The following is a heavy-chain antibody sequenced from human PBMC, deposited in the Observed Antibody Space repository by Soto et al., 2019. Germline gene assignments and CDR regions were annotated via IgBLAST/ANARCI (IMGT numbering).Heavy chain of an antibody. V-gene: IGHV3-7*01. CDR1: GFMFSAYW. CDR3: VREDWHRFDS. CDR2: ISGDASDK. D-gene: IGHD2-21*01. Sequence: EVQLVESGGRLVQPGGALRLSCAASGFMFSAYWMSWVRQDPGKGLERVATISGDASDKFYVDSVKGRFTISRDDSKNTLYLQMNSLRDDDTTVYYCVREDWHRFDSWGQGTLVTVSS. J-gene: IGHJ4*02.